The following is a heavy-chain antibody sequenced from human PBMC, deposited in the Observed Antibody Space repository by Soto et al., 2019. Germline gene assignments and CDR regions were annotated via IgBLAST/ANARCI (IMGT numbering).Heavy chain of an antibody. J-gene: IGHJ6*03. CDR3: TRSAYMDV. Sequence: GGSPRLSLAAPWFSFHSYFMTWVRQAPGKGLEWVSYISSSSGTIYYADSVKGRFTISRDDAKNSLYLQMNSLRAEDTAVYYATRSAYMDVWGKGTTVTVSS. V-gene: IGHV3-48*01. CDR2: ISSSSGTI. CDR1: WFSFHSYF. D-gene: IGHD2-2*01.